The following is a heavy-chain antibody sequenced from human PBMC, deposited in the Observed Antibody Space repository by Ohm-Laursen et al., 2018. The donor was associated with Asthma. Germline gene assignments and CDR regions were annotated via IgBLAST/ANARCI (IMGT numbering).Heavy chain of an antibody. V-gene: IGHV3-30*03. CDR3: ATGGGYSGYDTYYFDY. CDR2: GGSYYDGGLK. J-gene: IGHJ4*02. D-gene: IGHD5-12*01. CDR1: GFTFSSYG. Sequence: SLRLSCAASGFTFSSYGMHWVRQAPGKGLEWVAVGGSYYDGGLKYYADSVNGRFTVSRDDSKNTLYLQMNSLRAEDTAVYYCATGGGYSGYDTYYFDYWGQGTLVTVSS.